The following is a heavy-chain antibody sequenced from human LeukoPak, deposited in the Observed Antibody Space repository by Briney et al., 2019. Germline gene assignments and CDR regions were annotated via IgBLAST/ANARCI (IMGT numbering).Heavy chain of an antibody. CDR3: ARHEDRTTVTTPHAFDI. CDR2: IYYSGST. CDR1: GGSISSSSYS. Sequence: SETLSLTCTVSGGSISSSSYSWGWIRQPPGKGLEWIGSIYYSGSTYYNPSLKSRVTISVDTSKNQFSLKLSSVTAADTAVYYCARHEDRTTVTTPHAFDIWGQGTMVTVSS. V-gene: IGHV4-39*01. J-gene: IGHJ3*02. D-gene: IGHD4-17*01.